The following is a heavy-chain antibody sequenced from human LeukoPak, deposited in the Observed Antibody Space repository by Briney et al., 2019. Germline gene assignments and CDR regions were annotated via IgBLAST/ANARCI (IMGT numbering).Heavy chain of an antibody. J-gene: IGHJ5*02. D-gene: IGHD3-10*01. Sequence: ASVKVSCKASAYTFNNYGITWVRQAPGQGLEWMGWINPNSGGTNFEQKFQGRVSMTRDTSISTVYMDLSRLTSDDTAVYSCAREYSRPLETMVRGKQSRRGWFDPWGQGTLVTVSS. V-gene: IGHV1-2*02. CDR1: AYTFNNYG. CDR2: INPNSGGT. CDR3: AREYSRPLETMVRGKQSRRGWFDP.